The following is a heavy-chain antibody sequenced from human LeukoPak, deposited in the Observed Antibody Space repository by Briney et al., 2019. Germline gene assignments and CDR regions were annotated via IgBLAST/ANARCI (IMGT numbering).Heavy chain of an antibody. Sequence: PSETLSLTCAVYGGSFSGYYWSWIRQPPGKGLEWIGEINHSGSTNYNPSLKSRVTISVDTSKNQFSLKLSSVTAADTAVYYCARLHIVGATFDYWGQGTLVTVSS. J-gene: IGHJ4*02. CDR1: GGSFSGYY. CDR3: ARLHIVGATFDY. D-gene: IGHD1-26*01. CDR2: INHSGST. V-gene: IGHV4-34*01.